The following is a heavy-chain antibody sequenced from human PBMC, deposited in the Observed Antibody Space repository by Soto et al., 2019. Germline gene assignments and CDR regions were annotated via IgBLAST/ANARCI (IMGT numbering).Heavy chain of an antibody. Sequence: SETLSLTCAVYGGSFSGYDWSWIRQPPGKGLEWIGEINHSGSTNYNPSLKSRVTISVDTSKNQFSLKLSSVTAADTAVYYCARGDCSSTSCKVGYWGQGTLVTVSS. CDR2: INHSGST. CDR1: GGSFSGYD. CDR3: ARGDCSSTSCKVGY. D-gene: IGHD2-2*01. V-gene: IGHV4-34*01. J-gene: IGHJ4*02.